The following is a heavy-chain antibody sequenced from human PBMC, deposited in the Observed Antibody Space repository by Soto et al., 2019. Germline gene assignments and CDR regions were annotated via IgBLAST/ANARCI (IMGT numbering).Heavy chain of an antibody. D-gene: IGHD6-6*01. CDR3: AKENGFQFVNFGASGFDY. J-gene: IGHJ4*02. V-gene: IGHV3-23*01. CDR1: GFRFSSKA. Sequence: EVQLLESGGGLVQPGGSPRLSCAASGFRFSSKAMSWVRQAPGKGLEGVSIISGSGSSTYYPDSLKGRFTISRDNSKNMVYLEMNYLRAEDTAVYYCAKENGFQFVNFGASGFDYWGQGSLVSVSS. CDR2: ISGSGSST.